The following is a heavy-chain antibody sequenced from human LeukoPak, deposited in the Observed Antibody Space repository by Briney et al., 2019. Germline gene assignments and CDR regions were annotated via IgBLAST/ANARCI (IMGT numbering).Heavy chain of an antibody. D-gene: IGHD6-19*01. CDR2: ISAYNGNT. CDR3: ARGPSAVAGEYYMDV. V-gene: IGHV1-18*03. J-gene: IGHJ6*03. Sequence: ASVKVSCKASGYTFTTYGISWVRPAPGQGLEWMGWISAYNGNTNYAQKLQGRVTITRDTSASTAYMELSSLRSEDMAVYYYARGPSAVAGEYYMDVWGEGTTVTVSS. CDR1: GYTFTTYG.